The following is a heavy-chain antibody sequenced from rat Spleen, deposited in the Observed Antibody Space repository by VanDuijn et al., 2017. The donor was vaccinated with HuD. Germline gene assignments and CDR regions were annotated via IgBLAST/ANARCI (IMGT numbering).Heavy chain of an antibody. V-gene: IGHV5-29*01. J-gene: IGHJ1*01. CDR2: ISYDGGNT. CDR1: GFIFTDFY. CDR3: ARAGYLRDWYFDF. Sequence: EVQLVESDGGLVQPGRSLKLSCAASGFIFTDFYMAWVRQAPTKGLEWVATISYDGGNTYCRDSVKGRFTISRDDAKNTLYLQMDSLRSEDTATYYCARAGYLRDWYFDFWGPGTMVDVSS. D-gene: IGHD2-2*01.